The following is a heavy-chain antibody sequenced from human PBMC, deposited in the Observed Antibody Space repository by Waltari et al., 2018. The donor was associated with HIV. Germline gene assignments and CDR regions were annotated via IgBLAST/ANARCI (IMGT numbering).Heavy chain of an antibody. D-gene: IGHD3-22*01. CDR3: ARDSYYYDSSGFFPDF. J-gene: IGHJ4*02. CDR2: INLNSGDT. V-gene: IGHV1-2*06. CDR1: AYTFTAYY. Sequence: QVQLVQSGAEVKKPGASVKVSCKASAYTFTAYYLHWVRQAPGQGLEWMGRINLNSGDTNYGQKFQGRVTMTRDTSISTAYMELSRLRSDDTAVYYCARDSYYYDSSGFFPDFWGQGTLVTVSS.